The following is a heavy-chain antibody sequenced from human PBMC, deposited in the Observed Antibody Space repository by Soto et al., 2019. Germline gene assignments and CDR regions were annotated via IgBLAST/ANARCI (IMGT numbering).Heavy chain of an antibody. V-gene: IGHV3-33*01. CDR3: ARDGRYNWNGGFGWFDP. D-gene: IGHD1-20*01. CDR2: IWYDGSNK. CDR1: GFTFSSYG. J-gene: IGHJ5*02. Sequence: GGSLRLSCAASGFTFSSYGMHWVRQAPGKGLEWVAVIWYDGSNKYYADSVKGRFTISRDNSKNTLYLQMNSLRAEDTAVYYCARDGRYNWNGGFGWFDPWGQGTLVTVSS.